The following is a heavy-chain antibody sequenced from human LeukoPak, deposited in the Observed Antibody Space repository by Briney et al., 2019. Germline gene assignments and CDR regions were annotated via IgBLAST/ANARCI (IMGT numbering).Heavy chain of an antibody. J-gene: IGHJ3*02. Sequence: GASVKVSCKASGYTFTGYYMHWVRQAPGQGLEWMGWISAYNGNTNYAQKLQGRVTMTTDTSTSTAYMELRSLRSDDTAVYYCARMFLLGSSSSGWYWGDDAFDIWGQGTMVTVSS. CDR2: ISAYNGNT. V-gene: IGHV1-18*04. CDR1: GYTFTGYY. D-gene: IGHD6-19*01. CDR3: ARMFLLGSSSSGWYWGDDAFDI.